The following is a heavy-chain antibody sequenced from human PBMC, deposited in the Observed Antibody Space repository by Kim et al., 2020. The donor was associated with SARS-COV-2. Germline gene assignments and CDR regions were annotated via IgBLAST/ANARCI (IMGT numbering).Heavy chain of an antibody. J-gene: IGHJ6*02. CDR2: INPNSGGT. CDR1: GYTFTGYY. Sequence: ASVKVSCKASGYTFTGYYMHWVRQAPGQGLEWMGRINPNSGGTNYAQKFQGRVTMTRDTSISTAYMELSRLRSDDTAVYYCARDLAASGSGIIHGYYYYGMDVWGQGTTVTVSS. V-gene: IGHV1-2*06. CDR3: ARDLAASGSGIIHGYYYYGMDV. D-gene: IGHD3-10*01.